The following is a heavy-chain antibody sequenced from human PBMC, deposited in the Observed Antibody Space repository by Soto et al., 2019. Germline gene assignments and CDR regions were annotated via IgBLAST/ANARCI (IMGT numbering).Heavy chain of an antibody. V-gene: IGHV3-48*03. CDR1: RFTFSTYE. Sequence: GGSLRLSCAASRFTFSTYEMNWVRQAPGKGLEWVSYISSSGYTVYYADSVKGRFTISRDNTRNSLYLQMNSLRDEDTALYYCVRYCSTTLCNGVATRTFDYWGQGTLVTVSS. D-gene: IGHD2-2*01. J-gene: IGHJ4*02. CDR2: ISSSGYTV. CDR3: VRYCSTTLCNGVATRTFDY.